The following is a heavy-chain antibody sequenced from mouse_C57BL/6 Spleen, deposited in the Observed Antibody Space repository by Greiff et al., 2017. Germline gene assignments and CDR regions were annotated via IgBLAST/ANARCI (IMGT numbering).Heavy chain of an antibody. Sequence: QVQLQQPGAELVRPGSSVKLSCKASGYTFTSYWMDWVKQRPGQGLEWIGNIYPSDSETHYNQKFKDKATLTVDKSSSTAYMQRSSLTSEDSAVYYCARGGGSPFDYWGQGTTLTVSS. D-gene: IGHD1-1*01. CDR2: IYPSDSET. J-gene: IGHJ2*01. V-gene: IGHV1-61*01. CDR1: GYTFTSYW. CDR3: ARGGGSPFDY.